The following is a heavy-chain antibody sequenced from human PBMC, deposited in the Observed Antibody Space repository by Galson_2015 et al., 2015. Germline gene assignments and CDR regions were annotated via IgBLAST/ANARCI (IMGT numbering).Heavy chain of an antibody. CDR2: VRSKANSYAT. D-gene: IGHD3-10*01. V-gene: IGHV3-73*01. CDR1: GFTFSGSA. CDR3: TRHSGVGDY. J-gene: IGHJ4*02. Sequence: SLRLSCAASGFTFSGSAIHWVRQASGKGLEWVGRVRSKANSYATAYAASVKGRFTISRDDSKNTAYLQMNSLKTEDTAVYYCTRHSGVGDYWGQGTLVTVSS.